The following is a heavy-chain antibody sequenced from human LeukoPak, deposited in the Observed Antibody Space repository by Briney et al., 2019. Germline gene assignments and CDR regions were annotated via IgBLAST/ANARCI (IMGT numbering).Heavy chain of an antibody. D-gene: IGHD3-22*01. CDR3: ARRLLYDSSGYYFDY. CDR1: GDSFTNYA. V-gene: IGHV1-69*01. Sequence: GSSVKVSCKASGDSFTNYAISWVRQAPGQGLEWMGGIIPIFGTANYAQKFQGRVTITADESTSTAYMELSSLRSEDTAVYYCARRLLYDSSGYYFDYWGQGTLVTVSS. J-gene: IGHJ4*02. CDR2: IIPIFGTA.